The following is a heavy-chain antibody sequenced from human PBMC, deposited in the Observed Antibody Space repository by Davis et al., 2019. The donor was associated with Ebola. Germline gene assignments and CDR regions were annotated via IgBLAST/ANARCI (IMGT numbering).Heavy chain of an antibody. D-gene: IGHD6-19*01. Sequence: GESLKISCEASGFSFTNYAMNWVRQGPGQGLEWVSGISGAGYNTYHADSVKGRFPISRDNSKNTLYLQMNSLSADDTAVYYCATCGFCISSSGIDYRGQGTLVTVSS. CDR2: ISGAGYNT. V-gene: IGHV3-23*01. CDR1: GFSFTNYA. J-gene: IGHJ4*02. CDR3: ATCGFCISSSGIDY.